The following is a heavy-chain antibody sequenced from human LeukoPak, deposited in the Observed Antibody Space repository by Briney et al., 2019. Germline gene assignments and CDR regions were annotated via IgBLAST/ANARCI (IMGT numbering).Heavy chain of an antibody. Sequence: ASVKVSCKASGYTFTGYYMHWVRQAPGPGLEWMGWINPNSGGTNYAQKFQGRVTMTRDTSISTAYMELSRLRSDDTAVYYCARDGLYCSSTSCYVGWSAFDIWGQGTMVTVSS. CDR1: GYTFTGYY. CDR3: ARDGLYCSSTSCYVGWSAFDI. D-gene: IGHD2-2*01. J-gene: IGHJ3*02. V-gene: IGHV1-2*02. CDR2: INPNSGGT.